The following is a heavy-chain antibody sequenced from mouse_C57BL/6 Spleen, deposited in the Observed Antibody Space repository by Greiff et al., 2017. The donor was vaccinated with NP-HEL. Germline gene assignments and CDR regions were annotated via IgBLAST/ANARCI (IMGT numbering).Heavy chain of an antibody. Sequence: EVKVVESGEGLVKPGGSLKLSCAASGFTFSSYAMSWVRQTPEKRLEWVAYISSGGDYIYYADTVKGRFTISRDNARNTLYLQMSSLKSEDTAMYYCTRDMAYCYGSSYYWYFDVWGTGTTVTAAS. CDR1: GFTFSSYA. CDR2: ISSGGDYI. V-gene: IGHV5-9-1*02. CDR3: TRDMAYCYGSSYYWYFDV. J-gene: IGHJ1*03. D-gene: IGHD1-1*01.